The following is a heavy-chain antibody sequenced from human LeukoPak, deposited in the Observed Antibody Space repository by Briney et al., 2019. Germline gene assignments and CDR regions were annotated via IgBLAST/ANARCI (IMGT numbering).Heavy chain of an antibody. CDR3: ARGGCSSTSCYVFWFDP. CDR1: GGTFSSYA. D-gene: IGHD2-2*01. CDR2: IIPIFGTA. J-gene: IGHJ5*02. V-gene: IGHV1-69*05. Sequence: SVKVSCKASGGTFSSYAISWVRQAPGQGLEWMGGIIPIFGTANYAQKFQGRVTITTDESTSTAYMELSSLRSEDTAVYYCARGGCSSTSCYVFWFDPWGQGTLVTVSS.